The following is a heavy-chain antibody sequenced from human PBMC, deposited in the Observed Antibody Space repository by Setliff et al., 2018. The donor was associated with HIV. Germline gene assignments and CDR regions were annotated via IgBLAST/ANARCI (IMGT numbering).Heavy chain of an antibody. CDR2: IYYTGSA. Sequence: SETLSLTCTVSGGSINNGYHYWVWIRQTPGKGPEWIGGIYYTGSAHYNPSLKSRVTISVDTSKNQFSMKLTSLTAADTTVYYCARLDCSSSSGFVDYWGQGTLVTVSS. J-gene: IGHJ4*02. D-gene: IGHD2-2*01. CDR3: ARLDCSSSSGFVDY. V-gene: IGHV4-39*01. CDR1: GGSINNGYHY.